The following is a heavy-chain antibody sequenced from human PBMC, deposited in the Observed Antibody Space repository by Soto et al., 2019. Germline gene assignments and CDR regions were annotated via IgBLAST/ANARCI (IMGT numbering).Heavy chain of an antibody. CDR2: IYHIGSP. Sequence: SETLSLTCIVSGRPVSSGGYYWTWIRQHPGRGLEWIGYIYHIGSPYYNPSLENRVTISLDTSKNQFSLNLTSVTAADTAIYYCVRDRALDSSGHWFDTWGQGTLVTVSS. CDR1: GRPVSSGGYY. D-gene: IGHD3-22*01. J-gene: IGHJ5*02. CDR3: VRDRALDSSGHWFDT. V-gene: IGHV4-31*03.